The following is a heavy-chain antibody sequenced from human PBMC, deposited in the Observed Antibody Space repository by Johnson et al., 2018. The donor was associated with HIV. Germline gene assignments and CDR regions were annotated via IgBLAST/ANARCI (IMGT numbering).Heavy chain of an antibody. V-gene: IGHV3-11*01. CDR3: ARALVVITDGHAFDI. CDR1: GFTFSDYY. D-gene: IGHD3-22*01. CDR2: ITSSGTSS. Sequence: QVQLVESGGGLVKPGGSLRLSCAASGFTFSDYYMIWIRQAPGKGLEWLSYITSSGTSSYYADSVKGRLTISRANAKNSLYLQMNSLRAEDTALYYCARALVVITDGHAFDIWGQGTMVTVSS. J-gene: IGHJ3*02.